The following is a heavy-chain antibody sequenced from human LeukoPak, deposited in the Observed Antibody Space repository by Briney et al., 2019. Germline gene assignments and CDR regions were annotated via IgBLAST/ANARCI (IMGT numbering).Heavy chain of an antibody. D-gene: IGHD6-13*01. CDR3: AKGGVSDRGSWYGDYFDY. CDR1: GFNFSSYG. Sequence: GGSLRLSCEASGFNFSSYGMHWVRQAPGKGLEWVAVLSADGSHKQFADSVKDRFAISRDNSKKTLYLQMNGLRAEDTAVYYCAKGGVSDRGSWYGDYFDYWGQGTLVTVSS. J-gene: IGHJ4*02. V-gene: IGHV3-30*18. CDR2: LSADGSHK.